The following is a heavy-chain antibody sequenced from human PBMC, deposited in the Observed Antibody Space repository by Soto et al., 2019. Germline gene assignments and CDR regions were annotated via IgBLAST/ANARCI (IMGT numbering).Heavy chain of an antibody. Sequence: GESLKISCQGSGYTFINYWISWVRQKPGKGLEWMGRIDPGDSHTNYSPSFGGPVTISADKYSNTSYLQWSSLQASDTAIYYCARSITIGAGFYYRGMDVWGQGTTVTVS. CDR3: ARSITIGAGFYYRGMDV. V-gene: IGHV5-10-1*01. D-gene: IGHD3-16*01. J-gene: IGHJ6*02. CDR1: GYTFINYW. CDR2: IDPGDSHT.